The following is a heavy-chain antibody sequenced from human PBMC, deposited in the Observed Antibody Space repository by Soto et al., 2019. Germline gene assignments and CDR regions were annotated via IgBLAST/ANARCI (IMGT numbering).Heavy chain of an antibody. CDR3: ARDSIGSSWYSSGEGGDY. J-gene: IGHJ4*02. CDR1: GFTFSSYS. Sequence: EVQLVESGGGLVQPGGSLRLSCAASGFTFSSYSMNWVRQAPGKGLEWVSYISRSSSTIYYADSVKGRFTISRDNAKNSLYLQMNSLRDEDTAVYYCARDSIGSSWYSSGEGGDYWGQGTLVTVSS. V-gene: IGHV3-48*02. D-gene: IGHD6-13*01. CDR2: ISRSSSTI.